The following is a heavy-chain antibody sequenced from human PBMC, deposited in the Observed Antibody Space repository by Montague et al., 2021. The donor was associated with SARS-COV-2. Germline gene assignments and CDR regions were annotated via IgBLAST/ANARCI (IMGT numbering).Heavy chain of an antibody. Sequence: SETLSLTCAVYGGSFGGYYWSWIRQPPGKGLEWIGEINHSGSTNYNPSLKSRVTISVDTSKNQFSLKLSSVTAADTAVYYCARVRYYGSGTSLGMDVWGQGTMVTVSS. CDR3: ARVRYYGSGTSLGMDV. V-gene: IGHV4-34*01. CDR2: INHSGST. D-gene: IGHD3-10*01. CDR1: GGSFGGYY. J-gene: IGHJ6*02.